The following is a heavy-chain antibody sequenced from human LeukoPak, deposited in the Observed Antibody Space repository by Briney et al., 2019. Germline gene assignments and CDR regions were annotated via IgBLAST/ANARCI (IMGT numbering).Heavy chain of an antibody. V-gene: IGHV1-8*03. Sequence: ASVKVSCKASGYTFTSYDINWVRQATGQGLEWMGWMNPNSGNTGYAQKFQGRVTITRNTSISTAYMELSSLRSEDTAVYYCARDLTYCGGDCYSHDAFDIWGQGTMVTVSS. CDR1: GYTFTSYD. J-gene: IGHJ3*02. D-gene: IGHD2-21*02. CDR2: MNPNSGNT. CDR3: ARDLTYCGGDCYSHDAFDI.